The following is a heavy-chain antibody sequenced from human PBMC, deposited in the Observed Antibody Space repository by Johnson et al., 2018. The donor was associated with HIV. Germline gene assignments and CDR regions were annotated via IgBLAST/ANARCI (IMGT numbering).Heavy chain of an antibody. CDR1: GFTFSSYD. Sequence: VQLVESGGGLVQPGGSLRLSCAASGFTFSSYDMHWVRQATGKGLEWVSDIGTAGDTYYPGSVKGRFTISRENAKNSLYLQMNSLRAGDTAVYYCARANDLSAFDIWGQGTMVTVSS. D-gene: IGHD1-1*01. J-gene: IGHJ3*02. V-gene: IGHV3-13*01. CDR2: IGTAGDT. CDR3: ARANDLSAFDI.